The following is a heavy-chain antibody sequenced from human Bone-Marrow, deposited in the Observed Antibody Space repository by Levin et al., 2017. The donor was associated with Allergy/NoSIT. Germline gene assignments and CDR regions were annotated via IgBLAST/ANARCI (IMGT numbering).Heavy chain of an antibody. CDR3: ARGWFGELLSH. CDR2: IYSGGST. CDR1: GFTVSSNY. J-gene: IGHJ4*02. V-gene: IGHV3-53*01. Sequence: GGPLRLSCAASGFTVSSNYMSWVRQAPGKGPEWVPVIYSGGSTYYADSVKGRFTISRDNSKNTLYLQMNSLRAEDTAVYYCARGWFGELLSHWGQGTLVTVSS. D-gene: IGHD3-10*01.